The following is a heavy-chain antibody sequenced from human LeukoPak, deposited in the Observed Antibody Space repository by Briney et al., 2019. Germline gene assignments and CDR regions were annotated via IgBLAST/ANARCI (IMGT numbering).Heavy chain of an antibody. CDR2: IYYSGST. CDR3: ARISGYADY. V-gene: IGHV4-59*08. J-gene: IGHJ4*02. Sequence: PSGTLSLTCTVSGGSISSYYWSWIRQPPGKGLEWIGYIYYSGSTNYNPSLKSRVTISVDTSKNQFSLKLSSVTAADTAVYYCARISGYADYWGQGTLVTVSS. CDR1: GGSISSYY. D-gene: IGHD5-12*01.